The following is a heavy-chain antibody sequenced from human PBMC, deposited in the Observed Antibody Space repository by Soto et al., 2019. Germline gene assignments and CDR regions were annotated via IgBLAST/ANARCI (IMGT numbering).Heavy chain of an antibody. J-gene: IGHJ4*02. D-gene: IGHD6-6*01. CDR2: ISYDGSNK. CDR3: AKDDDLARPGDY. CDR1: GFTFSSYG. Sequence: GESLKISCAASGFTFSSYGMHWVRQAPGKGLEWVAVISYDGSNKYYADSVKGRFTISRDNSKNTLYLQMNSLRAEDTAVYYCAKDDDLARPGDYWGQGTLVTVSS. V-gene: IGHV3-30*18.